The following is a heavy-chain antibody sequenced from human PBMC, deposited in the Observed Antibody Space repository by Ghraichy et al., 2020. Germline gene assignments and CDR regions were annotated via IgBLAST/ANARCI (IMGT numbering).Heavy chain of an antibody. J-gene: IGHJ4*02. Sequence: GGSLRLSCSGSGFTFSKFGMHWVRQAPGKGREYVSTITSKGGRTHYADAVKGRFTISRDSSKNTVYLQMSSVTTDDTAVYYCVRGSDILTGSFYYWGQGTQVTVSS. V-gene: IGHV3-64D*09. CDR1: GFTFSKFG. CDR2: ITSKGGRT. CDR3: VRGSDILTGSFYY. D-gene: IGHD3-9*01.